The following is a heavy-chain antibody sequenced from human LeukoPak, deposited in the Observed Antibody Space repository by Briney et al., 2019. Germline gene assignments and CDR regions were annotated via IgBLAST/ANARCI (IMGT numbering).Heavy chain of an antibody. J-gene: IGHJ4*02. CDR2: FYYSGST. Sequence: SETLSLTCTVTGGSFSTYYWSWIRQPPGRGLEWIGHFYYSGSTTYNPSLKSRVTFSVDTSRNQFSLKLTSVTAADTALYYCARGQGGNYYLNYFDYWGQGALVTVSS. V-gene: IGHV4-59*01. D-gene: IGHD1-26*01. CDR3: ARGQGGNYYLNYFDY. CDR1: GGSFSTYY.